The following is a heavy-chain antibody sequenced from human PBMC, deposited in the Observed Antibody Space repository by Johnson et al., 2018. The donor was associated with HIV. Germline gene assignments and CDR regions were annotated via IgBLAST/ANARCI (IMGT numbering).Heavy chain of an antibody. CDR2: ISYDGSNK. CDR3: AREGLWKLLGHNAFDI. CDR1: GFTFSSYS. D-gene: IGHD1-26*01. Sequence: VQLVESGGGVVQPGRSLRLSCAASGFTFSSYSMHWVRQAPGKGLVWVAGISYDGSNKYYADSVKGRFTISRDNSKNTLYLQMNSLRAKDTAVYYCAREGLWKLLGHNAFDIWGQGTMVTVSS. J-gene: IGHJ3*02. V-gene: IGHV3-30-3*01.